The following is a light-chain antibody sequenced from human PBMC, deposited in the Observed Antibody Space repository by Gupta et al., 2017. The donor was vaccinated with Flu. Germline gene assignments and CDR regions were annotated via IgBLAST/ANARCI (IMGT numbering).Light chain of an antibody. CDR1: SSDICANNY. CDR3: CSYVVNDV. J-gene: IGLJ1*01. Sequence: QSAMTQPPSASGSQGQSVAISCTGTSSDICANNYVSWNQHHPGKGHKLMIYEVTKRPSVVPDRCSGSQSGSTASLTVSGIQAEDEGDYYCCSYVVNDVFGTGTKVTVL. V-gene: IGLV2-8*01. CDR2: EVT.